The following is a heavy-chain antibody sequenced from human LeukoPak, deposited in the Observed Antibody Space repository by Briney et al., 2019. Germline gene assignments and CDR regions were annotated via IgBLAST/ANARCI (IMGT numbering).Heavy chain of an antibody. CDR1: GGTFSSYA. J-gene: IGHJ4*02. CDR2: IIPIFGTA. Sequence: SVKVSCKASGGTFSSYAISWVRQAPGQGLEWMGGIIPIFGTANYAQKFQGRITMTTGTSTNTAYMELRSLRSDDTAVYYCSRSGPGSCSGGSCYSNYWGQGTLVTVSS. D-gene: IGHD2-15*01. CDR3: SRSGPGSCSGGSCYSNY. V-gene: IGHV1-69*05.